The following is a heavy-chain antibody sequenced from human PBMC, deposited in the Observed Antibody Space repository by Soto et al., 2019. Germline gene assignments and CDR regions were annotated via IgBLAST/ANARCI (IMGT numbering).Heavy chain of an antibody. D-gene: IGHD2-15*01. J-gene: IGHJ6*02. CDR2: INHSGST. CDR1: GGSFSGYY. Sequence: SETLSLTCAVYGGSFSGYYWSWIRQPPGKGLEWIGEINHSGSTNYNPSLKSRVTISVDTSKNQFSLKLSSVTAADTAVYYCARFRGWNYYYSGMDVWGQGTTVTVSS. CDR3: ARFRGWNYYYSGMDV. V-gene: IGHV4-34*01.